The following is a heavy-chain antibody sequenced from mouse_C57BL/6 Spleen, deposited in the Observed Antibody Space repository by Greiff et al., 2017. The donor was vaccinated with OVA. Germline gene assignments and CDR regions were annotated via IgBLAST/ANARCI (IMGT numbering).Heavy chain of an antibody. CDR2: IYPGSGST. D-gene: IGHD1-1*01. J-gene: IGHJ2*01. CDR3: ARSYYGSSCDY. V-gene: IGHV1-55*01. Sequence: QVQLQQPGAELVKPGASVKMSCKASGYTFTSYWITWVKQRPGQGLEWIGDIYPGSGSTNYNEKFKSKATLTVDTPSSTAYMQLSSLTSEDSAVYYCARSYYGSSCDYWGQGTTLTVSS. CDR1: GYTFTSYW.